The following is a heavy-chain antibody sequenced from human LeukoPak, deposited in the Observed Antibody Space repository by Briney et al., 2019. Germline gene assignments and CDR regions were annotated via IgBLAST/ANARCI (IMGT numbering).Heavy chain of an antibody. J-gene: IGHJ5*02. V-gene: IGHV3-48*04. D-gene: IGHD6-13*01. CDR1: GFTFSSYW. CDR2: ISSSGSTI. Sequence: GGSLRLSCAASGFTFSSYWMGWIRQAPGKGLEWVSYISSSGSTIYYADSVKGRFTISRDNAKNSLYLQMNSLRAEDTAVYYCAREDSSWSLLFDPWGQGTLVTVSS. CDR3: AREDSSWSLLFDP.